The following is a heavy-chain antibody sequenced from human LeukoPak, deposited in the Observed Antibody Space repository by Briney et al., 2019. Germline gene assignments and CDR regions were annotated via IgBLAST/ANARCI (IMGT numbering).Heavy chain of an antibody. Sequence: ASVKVSCKASGYTFTGYYMHWVRQAPGQGLAWMGWINPNSGGTNYAQKFQGRVTMTRDTSISTAYMELSRLRSDDTAVYYCARSMVRGIYGMDVWGQGTTVTVSS. D-gene: IGHD3-10*01. CDR1: GYTFTGYY. V-gene: IGHV1-2*02. J-gene: IGHJ6*02. CDR3: ARSMVRGIYGMDV. CDR2: INPNSGGT.